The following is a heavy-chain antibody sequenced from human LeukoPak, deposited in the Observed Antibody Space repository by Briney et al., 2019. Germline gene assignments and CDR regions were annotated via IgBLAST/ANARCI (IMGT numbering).Heavy chain of an antibody. CDR3: ARQPSSWFTSFDS. J-gene: IGHJ4*02. Sequence: SETLSLTCTVSGGSITSYYWSWIRQPPGKGLEWIGYIYYSGSTNYNPSLKSRVTISVDTSKNQFSLKLSSVTAADTAVYYCARQPSSWFTSFDSWGQGTLVTVSS. CDR2: IYYSGST. CDR1: GGSITSYY. D-gene: IGHD6-13*01. V-gene: IGHV4-59*01.